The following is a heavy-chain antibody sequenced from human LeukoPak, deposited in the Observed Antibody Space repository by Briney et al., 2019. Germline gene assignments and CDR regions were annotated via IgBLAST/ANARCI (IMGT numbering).Heavy chain of an antibody. CDR1: GDSVSSNSAA. J-gene: IGHJ4*02. Sequence: SQTLSLTCAISGDSVSSNSAAWNWIRQSPSRGLEWLGRTYYRSKWYNDYAVSVKSRITINPDTSKKQFSLQLNSVTPEDTAVYYWARMARYCSSTSCPYFDYWGQGTLVTVSS. CDR3: ARMARYCSSTSCPYFDY. V-gene: IGHV6-1*01. CDR2: TYYRSKWYN. D-gene: IGHD2-2*01.